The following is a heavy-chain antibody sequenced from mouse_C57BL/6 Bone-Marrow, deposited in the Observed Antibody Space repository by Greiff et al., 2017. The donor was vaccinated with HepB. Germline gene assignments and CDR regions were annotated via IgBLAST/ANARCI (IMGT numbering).Heavy chain of an antibody. D-gene: IGHD1-1*01. V-gene: IGHV1-50*01. CDR3: AREGGDYGSSSWFAY. CDR1: GYTFTSYW. Sequence: QVQLKQPGAELVKPGASVKLSCKASGYTFTSYWMQWVKQRPGQGLEWIGEIDPSDGYTNYNQKFKGKATLTVDTSSSTAYMQLSSLTSEDSAVYYGAREGGDYGSSSWFAYWGQGTLVTVSA. J-gene: IGHJ3*01. CDR2: IDPSDGYT.